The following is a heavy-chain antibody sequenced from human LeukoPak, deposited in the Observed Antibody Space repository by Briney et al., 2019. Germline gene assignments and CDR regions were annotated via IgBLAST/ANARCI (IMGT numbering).Heavy chain of an antibody. D-gene: IGHD4-17*01. J-gene: IGHJ5*02. CDR3: AKESFQYGDPSTNWFDP. CDR1: GFTFDSFE. Sequence: GGSLRLSCAASGFTFDSFEMNWVRQAPGKGLEWVSYISSSGSTKYADSVKGRFTISRDNAKNSLYLRMNSLRAEDTAVYYCAKESFQYGDPSTNWFDPWGQGTLVTVSS. CDR2: ISSSGSTK. V-gene: IGHV3-48*03.